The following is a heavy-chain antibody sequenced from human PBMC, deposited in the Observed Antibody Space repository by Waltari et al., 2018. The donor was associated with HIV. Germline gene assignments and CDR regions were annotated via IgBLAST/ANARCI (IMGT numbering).Heavy chain of an antibody. CDR1: GGHFSSYA. V-gene: IGHV1-69*04. D-gene: IGHD5-12*01. CDR3: ARERAPIRYYYYYGMDV. CDR2: IIPILGIA. J-gene: IGHJ6*02. Sequence: QVQLVQSGAEVKKPGSSVKVSCKASGGHFSSYAISWVRQAPGQGLEWMGRIIPILGIANYAQKFQGRVTITADKSTSTAYMELSSLRSEDTAVYYCARERAPIRYYYYYGMDVWGQGTTVTVSS.